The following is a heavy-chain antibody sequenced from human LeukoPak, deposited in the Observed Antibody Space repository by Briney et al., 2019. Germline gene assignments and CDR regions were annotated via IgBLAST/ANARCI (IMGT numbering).Heavy chain of an antibody. Sequence: GRSLRLSCAASGFTFSSYGKHWVRQAPGKGLERVVVISYDGSNKYYADSVKGRFTISRDNSKNTLYLQMNSLRAEDTAVYYCAKGDSSGWYAVYWDQGTLVTVSS. J-gene: IGHJ4*02. CDR2: ISYDGSNK. D-gene: IGHD6-19*01. V-gene: IGHV3-30*18. CDR1: GFTFSSYG. CDR3: AKGDSSGWYAVY.